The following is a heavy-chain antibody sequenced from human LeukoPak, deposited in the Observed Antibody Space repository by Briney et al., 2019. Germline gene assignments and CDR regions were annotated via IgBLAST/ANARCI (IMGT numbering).Heavy chain of an antibody. V-gene: IGHV3-33*01. D-gene: IGHD4-11*01. CDR1: GFTFSSYG. CDR3: ARDRTTVRGSLGY. CDR2: ILYDGSNK. J-gene: IGHJ4*02. Sequence: GRSLRLSCAASGFTFSSYGMHWVRQAPGKGLEWVAVILYDGSNKYYADSVKGRFTISRDNSKNTLYLQMNSLRAEDTAVYYCARDRTTVRGSLGYWGQGTLVTVSS.